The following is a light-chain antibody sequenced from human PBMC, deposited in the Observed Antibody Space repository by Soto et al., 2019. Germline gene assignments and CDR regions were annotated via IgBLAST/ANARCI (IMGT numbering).Light chain of an antibody. J-gene: IGKJ1*01. CDR2: GAS. CDR3: QQYNNWPPA. Sequence: EIVMTQSPATLSVSPGERATLSCGASQSISRDLAWYQQKPGQAPKLLIYGASTRVTGTPAGFSGSGSGTEFTLTISSLQSEDFATYYCQQYNNWPPAFGQGTKVEIK. CDR1: QSISRD. V-gene: IGKV3-15*01.